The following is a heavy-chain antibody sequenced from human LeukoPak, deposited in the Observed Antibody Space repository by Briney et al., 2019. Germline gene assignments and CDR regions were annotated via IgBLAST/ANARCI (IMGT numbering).Heavy chain of an antibody. J-gene: IGHJ4*02. CDR2: IGSSDSNI. D-gene: IGHD5-18*01. CDR1: GFILSDYY. CDR3: AKGGLWDTAMVL. V-gene: IGHV3-11*01. Sequence: PGGSLRLSCAASGFILSDYYMSWIRQAPGKGLEWVSYIGSSDSNIKYADSVKGRFTLSRDNAKNSLYLQMNSLRIKDTAVYYCAKGGLWDTAMVLWGQGTLVTVSS.